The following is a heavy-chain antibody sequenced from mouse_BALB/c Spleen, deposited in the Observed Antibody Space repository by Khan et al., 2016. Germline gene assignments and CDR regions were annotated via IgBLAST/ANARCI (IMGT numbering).Heavy chain of an antibody. D-gene: IGHD1-1*01. J-gene: IGHJ1*01. CDR1: GFTFSDYG. Sequence: EVELVESGGGLVQPGGSRKLSCAASGFTFSDYGMAWVRQAPGKGPEGVAVISNLAYSIKYADTVTGRFTISRENAKNTLYLEMSSLSTEDTAIYYCARDYYGSSYWYFDVWGAGTTVTVSS. CDR2: ISNLAYSI. CDR3: ARDYYGSSYWYFDV. V-gene: IGHV5-15*02.